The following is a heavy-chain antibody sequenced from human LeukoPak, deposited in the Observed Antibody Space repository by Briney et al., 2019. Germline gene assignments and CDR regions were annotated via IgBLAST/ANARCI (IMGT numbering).Heavy chain of an antibody. Sequence: GESLKISCKGSGYSFTNYWIGWVRQMPGKGLEWMGIIYPGDSDARYSPSFQGQVTISADKSISTAYLQWSSLKASDTAMYYCARQVPAGDGDYSWYFDYWGQGTLVTVSS. V-gene: IGHV5-51*01. CDR2: IYPGDSDA. J-gene: IGHJ4*02. CDR1: GYSFTNYW. CDR3: ARQVPAGDGDYSWYFDY. D-gene: IGHD4-17*01.